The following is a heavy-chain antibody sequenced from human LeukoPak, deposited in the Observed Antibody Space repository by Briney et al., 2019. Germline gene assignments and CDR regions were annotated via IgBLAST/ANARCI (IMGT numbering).Heavy chain of an antibody. CDR2: IYHSGST. CDR3: ARGDSSGYYYDY. J-gene: IGHJ4*02. V-gene: IGHV4-4*02. CDR1: GGSISSSNW. Sequence: SETLSLTCAVSGGSISSSNWWSWVRQPPGKGLEWIGEIYHSGSTNYNPSLKSRVTISVGKSKNQFSLKLSSVTAADTAVYYCARGDSSGYYYDYWGQGTLVTVSS. D-gene: IGHD3-22*01.